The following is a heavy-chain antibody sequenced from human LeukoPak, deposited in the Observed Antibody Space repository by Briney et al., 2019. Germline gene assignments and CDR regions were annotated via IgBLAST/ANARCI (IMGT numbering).Heavy chain of an antibody. D-gene: IGHD6-13*01. Sequence: GASVKVSCKASGYTFTSYYMHWVRQAPGQGLEWMGIINPSGGSTSYAQKFQGRVTMTRDTSTSTVYMELSSLRSEDTAVYYCARDEGGYSSSKLLTPLDYWGQGTLVTVSS. CDR3: ARDEGGYSSSKLLTPLDY. CDR1: GYTFTSYY. V-gene: IGHV1-46*01. CDR2: INPSGGST. J-gene: IGHJ4*02.